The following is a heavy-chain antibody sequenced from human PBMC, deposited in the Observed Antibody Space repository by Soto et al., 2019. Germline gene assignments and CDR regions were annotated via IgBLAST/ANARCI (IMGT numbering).Heavy chain of an antibody. V-gene: IGHV4-59*01. D-gene: IGHD6-19*01. CDR3: ASTAVAGLYFQH. CDR2: IYYSGST. CDR1: GGSISSYY. Sequence: SETLSLTCTVSGGSISSYYWSWIRQPPGKGPEWIGYIYYSGSTNYNPSLKSRVTISVDTSKNQFSLKLSSVTAADTAVYYCASTAVAGLYFQHWGQGTLVTVSS. J-gene: IGHJ1*01.